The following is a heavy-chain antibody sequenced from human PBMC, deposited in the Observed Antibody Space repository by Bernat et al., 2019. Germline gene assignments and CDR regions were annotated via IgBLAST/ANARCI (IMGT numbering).Heavy chain of an antibody. Sequence: EDQLVESGGDLVQPGGSLRLSCAASRFIFSNYWMSWVRQPPGKGLEWVANIKQNGTEMFYADSVKGRFAISRDNSKNSLYLQMNSLRVDDTAVYYSVRDRHRGYSHNSGHYGRFGHRGQGTVVTVSS. D-gene: IGHD3-22*01. CDR2: IKQNGTEM. J-gene: IGHJ4*02. CDR3: VRDRHRGYSHNSGHYGRFGH. V-gene: IGHV3-7*01. CDR1: RFIFSNYW.